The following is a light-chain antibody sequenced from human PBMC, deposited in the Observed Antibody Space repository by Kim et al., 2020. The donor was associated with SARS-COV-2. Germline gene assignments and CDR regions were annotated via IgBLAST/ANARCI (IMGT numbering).Light chain of an antibody. CDR1: QSINSW. CDR2: DAS. CDR3: QRYHSYPLT. V-gene: IGKV1-5*01. Sequence: DIQMTQSPSTLSASVGDRVTITCRASQSINSWLAWYQQKPGKAPKFLIYDASSLESGVPSRFSGSGSGTEFTLTISSLQPDDFATYYCQRYHSYPLTFGGGTKVDIK. J-gene: IGKJ4*01.